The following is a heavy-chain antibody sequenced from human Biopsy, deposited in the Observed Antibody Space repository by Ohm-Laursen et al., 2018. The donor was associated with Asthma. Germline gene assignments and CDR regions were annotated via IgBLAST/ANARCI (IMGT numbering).Heavy chain of an antibody. V-gene: IGHV4-30-2*01. CDR1: GGSINIGDYY. CDR3: ARDYGDYVWRAFDI. Sequence: SQTLSLTCTVSGGSINIGDYYWSWIRQPPGKSLEWIGFISPSGNTYYSPSLKSRLTISVDRSKNQFSLRLSSVTAADTAMYYCARDYGDYVWRAFDIWGQGTMVTVSS. D-gene: IGHD4-17*01. J-gene: IGHJ3*02. CDR2: ISPSGNT.